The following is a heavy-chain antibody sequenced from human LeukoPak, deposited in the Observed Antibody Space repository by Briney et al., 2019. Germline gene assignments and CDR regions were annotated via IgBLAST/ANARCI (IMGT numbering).Heavy chain of an antibody. J-gene: IGHJ4*02. Sequence: SETLSLTCTVPGGSISSYYWSWIRQPPGKGLEWIGYIYYSGSTNYNPSLKSRVTISVDTSKNQFSLKLSSVTAADTAVYYCARTFSYSNRWFDYWGQGTLVTVSS. V-gene: IGHV4-59*01. CDR1: GGSISSYY. CDR2: IYYSGST. D-gene: IGHD4-11*01. CDR3: ARTFSYSNRWFDY.